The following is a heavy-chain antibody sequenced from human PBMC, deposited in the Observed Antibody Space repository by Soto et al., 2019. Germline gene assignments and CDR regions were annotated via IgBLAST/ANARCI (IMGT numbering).Heavy chain of an antibody. CDR2: IYYSGRT. Sequence: PSETLSLTCIVSGESISSSSYYWGWIRQPPGKGLEWIGSIYYSGRTYYNPSFKSRVTISIHTSKNQFSLKLSSVTATDTAVYYCARKRTTVVTIAHFDHWPQRALVTLSS. D-gene: IGHD1-1*01. CDR3: ARKRTTVVTIAHFDH. J-gene: IGHJ4*02. CDR1: GESISSSSYY. V-gene: IGHV4-39*01.